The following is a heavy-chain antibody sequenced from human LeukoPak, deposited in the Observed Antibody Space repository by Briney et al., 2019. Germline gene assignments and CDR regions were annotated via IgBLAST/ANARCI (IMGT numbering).Heavy chain of an antibody. CDR1: GGSISGYF. CDR3: ATLGRGYCSGGSCYSGFDY. J-gene: IGHJ4*02. V-gene: IGHV4-59*12. CDR2: IYYTGTA. Sequence: SETLSLTCTVSGGSISGYFWSWIRQPPGEGLQFIGYIYYTGTASYNPSLKSRVTISVDTSKNQFSLKLSSVTAADTAVYYCATLGRGYCSGGSCYSGFDYWGQGTLVTVSS. D-gene: IGHD2-15*01.